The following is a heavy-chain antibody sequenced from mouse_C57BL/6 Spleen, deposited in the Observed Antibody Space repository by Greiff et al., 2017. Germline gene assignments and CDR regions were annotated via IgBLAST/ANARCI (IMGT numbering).Heavy chain of an antibody. CDR1: GYAFSSYW. CDR2: IYPGDGDT. CDR3: ARGGYYGSSYDGDY. Sequence: QVQLQQSGAELVKPGASVKISCKASGYAFSSYWMNWVKQRPGKGLEWIGQIYPGDGDTNYNGKFKGKATLTADKSSSTAYMQLSSLTSEDSAVYFCARGGYYGSSYDGDYWGQGTSVTVSS. V-gene: IGHV1-80*01. D-gene: IGHD1-1*01. J-gene: IGHJ4*01.